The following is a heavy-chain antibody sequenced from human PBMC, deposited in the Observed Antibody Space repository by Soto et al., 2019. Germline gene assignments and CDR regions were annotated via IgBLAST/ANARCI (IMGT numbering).Heavy chain of an antibody. CDR2: ISSSSSYI. CDR3: ASMVNSWFDP. J-gene: IGHJ5*02. V-gene: IGHV3-21*01. D-gene: IGHD2-21*01. CDR1: GFTFSSYS. Sequence: PGRSLTLSCAASGFTFSSYSMNWVRQAPGKGLEWVSSISSSSSYIYYADSVKGRFTISRDNAKNSLYLQMNSLRAEDTAVYYCASMVNSWFDPWGQGTLVTLSS.